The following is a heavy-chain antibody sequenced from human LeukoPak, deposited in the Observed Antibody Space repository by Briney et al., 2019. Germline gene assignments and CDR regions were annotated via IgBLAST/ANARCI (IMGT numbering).Heavy chain of an antibody. J-gene: IGHJ6*02. D-gene: IGHD2-2*01. CDR2: INPNSGGT. CDR1: GGTFSSYA. CDR3: ARGDIVVVPAAIDGWGYYYYYGMDV. Sequence: ASVKVSCKASGGTFSSYAISWVRQAPGQGLEWMGWINPNSGGTNYAHQGRVTMTRDTSISTAYMELSRLRSDDTAVYYCARGDIVVVPAAIDGWGYYYYYGMDVWGQGTTVTVSS. V-gene: IGHV1-2*02.